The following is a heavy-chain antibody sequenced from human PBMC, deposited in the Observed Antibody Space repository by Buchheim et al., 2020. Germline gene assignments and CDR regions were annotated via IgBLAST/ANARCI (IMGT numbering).Heavy chain of an antibody. CDR2: TSDDGSNK. CDR1: GFSFSTYG. D-gene: IGHD6-6*01. V-gene: IGHV3-30*18. CDR3: AKRRREYSSSPFDY. Sequence: QVQLVESGGGVVQPGRSLRLSCTASGFSFSTYGMHWVRQAPGKGLEWVAFTSDDGSNKYYADSVKGRFTISRDNSKKTLNLQMSSLRVEDTAVYYCAKRRREYSSSPFDYWGQGTL. J-gene: IGHJ4*02.